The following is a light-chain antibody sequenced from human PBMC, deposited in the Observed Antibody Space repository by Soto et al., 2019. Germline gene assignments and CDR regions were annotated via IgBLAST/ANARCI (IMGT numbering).Light chain of an antibody. CDR2: GAS. J-gene: IGKJ1*01. CDR3: QQYNKWPPWT. CDR1: QSVSSN. Sequence: EIVMTQSPATLSVSPGERATLSCRASQSVSSNLAWYQQKPGQAPRLLIYGASTRAPGIPARFSGSESGTEFTLTISSLQSEEFAVYYCQQYNKWPPWTFGQGTKVQIK. V-gene: IGKV3-15*01.